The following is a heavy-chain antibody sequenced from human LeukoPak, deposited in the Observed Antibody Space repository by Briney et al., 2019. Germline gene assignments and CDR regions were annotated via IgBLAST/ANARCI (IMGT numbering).Heavy chain of an antibody. CDR1: GFTFSSYG. CDR2: IKSKTDGGTT. D-gene: IGHD7-27*01. CDR3: TTGYWGWIDY. V-gene: IGHV3-15*01. Sequence: GGSLRLSCVASGFTFSSYGMQWVRQAPGKGLEWVGRIKSKTDGGTTDYAAPVKGRFTVSRDDSKNTLYLQMNSLKTEDTAVYYCTTGYWGWIDYWGQGTLVTVSS. J-gene: IGHJ4*02.